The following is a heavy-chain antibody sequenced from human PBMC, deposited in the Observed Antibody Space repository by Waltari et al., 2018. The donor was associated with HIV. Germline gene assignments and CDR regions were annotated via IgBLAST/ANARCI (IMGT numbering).Heavy chain of an antibody. CDR2: ISSSGNT. CDR3: ARSRVDMIRNELDP. D-gene: IGHD3-10*01. J-gene: IGHJ5*02. Sequence: VQLQESGPGLVKPSATLSLICPGSGGSISSHSWCGIRQPAGKGLEWIGRISSSGNTDYNPSLNSRVTMSLDTSKNQFSLKLNAVTAADTAVYYCARSRVDMIRNELDPWGQGTLVTVSS. CDR1: GGSISSHS. V-gene: IGHV4-4*07.